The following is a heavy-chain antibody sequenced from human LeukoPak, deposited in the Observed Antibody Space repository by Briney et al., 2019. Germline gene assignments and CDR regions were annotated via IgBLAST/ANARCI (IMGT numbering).Heavy chain of an antibody. J-gene: IGHJ3*01. CDR3: VRGGLSMQREDVFDL. Sequence: GGSLRLSCAGSGFAFSAYSMNWARHAPGKGLEWVSSISASPYIYYADSVKDRFIIFRDNAKSSLYLQMNSLRAEDTAVYYCVRGGLSMQREDVFDLWGQGTMVTVSS. V-gene: IGHV3-21*01. CDR2: ISASPYI. CDR1: GFAFSAYS. D-gene: IGHD2/OR15-2a*01.